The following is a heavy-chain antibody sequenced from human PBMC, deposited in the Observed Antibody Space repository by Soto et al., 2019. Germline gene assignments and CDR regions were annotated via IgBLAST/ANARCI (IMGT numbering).Heavy chain of an antibody. D-gene: IGHD6-19*01. CDR3: IRLFGQWLNY. V-gene: IGHV3-73*01. Sequence: GGSLRLSCAASGFTFSGSDMHWVRQASGKGLEWVGRIRSKANSYATAYAASVKGRFTISRDDSKNTAYLQMNSLKTDDTAVYYCIRLFGQWLNYWGQGTLVTVSS. CDR2: IRSKANSYAT. J-gene: IGHJ4*02. CDR1: GFTFSGSD.